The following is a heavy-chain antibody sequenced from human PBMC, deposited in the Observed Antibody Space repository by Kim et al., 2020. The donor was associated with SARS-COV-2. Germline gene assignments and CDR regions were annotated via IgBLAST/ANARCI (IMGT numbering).Heavy chain of an antibody. CDR2: ISSSGSTI. CDR3: ARADRKAYCGGDCYSSLTPYYYGMDV. J-gene: IGHJ6*02. Sequence: GGSLRLSCAASGFTFSSYEMNWVRQAPGKGLEWVSYISSSGSTIYYADSVKGRFTISRDNAKNSLYLQMNSLRAEDTAVYYCARADRKAYCGGDCYSSLTPYYYGMDVWGQGTTVTVSS. V-gene: IGHV3-48*03. D-gene: IGHD2-21*02. CDR1: GFTFSSYE.